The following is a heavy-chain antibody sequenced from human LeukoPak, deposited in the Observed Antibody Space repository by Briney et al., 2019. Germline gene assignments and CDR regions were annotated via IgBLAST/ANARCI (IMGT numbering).Heavy chain of an antibody. D-gene: IGHD3-3*01. CDR3: AKDSPILTI. J-gene: IGHJ3*02. CDR1: GFTFSSYA. CDR2: ISGGDDST. Sequence: PGGSLRLSCAASGFTFSSYAMSWVRQAPGKGLEWVSAISGGDDSTYYADSVKGRFTISRDNSKNTLYLQMNSLRAEDTAVFYCAKDSPILTIWGQGTMVTVSS. V-gene: IGHV3-23*01.